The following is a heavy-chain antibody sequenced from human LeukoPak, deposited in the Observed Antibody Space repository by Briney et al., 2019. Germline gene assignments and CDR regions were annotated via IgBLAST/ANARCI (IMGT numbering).Heavy chain of an antibody. CDR3: ARVGSPTNYYDSSGYYQYFDY. D-gene: IGHD3-22*01. Sequence: SQTLSLTCTVSGGSISSGDYYWSWIRQPPGKGLEWIGYIYYSGSTYYDPSLKCRVTISVDTSKNQFSLKLSSVTAADTAVYYCARVGSPTNYYDSSGYYQYFDYWGQGTLVTVSS. CDR1: GGSISSGDYY. V-gene: IGHV4-30-4*08. CDR2: IYYSGST. J-gene: IGHJ4*02.